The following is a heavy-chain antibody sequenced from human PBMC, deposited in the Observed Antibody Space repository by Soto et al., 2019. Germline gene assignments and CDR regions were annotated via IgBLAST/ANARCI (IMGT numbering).Heavy chain of an antibody. D-gene: IGHD3-22*01. CDR3: ARQVPYSSHRMDV. J-gene: IGHJ6*02. CDR2: ISSRGTYV. Sequence: SLRLSCAASGFTFSSFSMDWVRHAPGQGLEWVSSISSRGTYVYYADSVKGRFTVSKDNANNVLFLQMNSLRAEDTAVYYCARQVPYSSHRMDVWGQGTTVTVSS. CDR1: GFTFSSFS. V-gene: IGHV3-21*06.